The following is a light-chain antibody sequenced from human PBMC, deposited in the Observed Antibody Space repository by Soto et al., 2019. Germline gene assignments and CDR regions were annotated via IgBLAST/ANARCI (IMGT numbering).Light chain of an antibody. CDR1: SSNIGAGYD. Sequence: QSVLTQPPSVSGAPGQRVTISCTGSSSNIGAGYDVHWYQQLPGTAPKLLIYGNSNRPSGVPDRFSGSKSGTSASLAITGLQAEDEADYFCGSYTGSIYVFGNGTKLTVL. V-gene: IGLV1-40*01. CDR2: GNS. J-gene: IGLJ1*01. CDR3: GSYTGSIYV.